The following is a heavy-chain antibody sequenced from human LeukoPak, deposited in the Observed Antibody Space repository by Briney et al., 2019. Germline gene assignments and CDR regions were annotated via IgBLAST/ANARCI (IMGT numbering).Heavy chain of an antibody. CDR2: IYYSGST. D-gene: IGHD1-14*01. CDR1: GGSISSYY. Sequence: SETLSLACTVSGGSISSYYWSWIRQPPGKGLEWIGYIYYSGSTNYNPSLKSRVTISVDTSKNQFSLKLSSVTAADTAVYYCARNHDGGLYGRNWFDPWGQGTLVTVSS. V-gene: IGHV4-59*01. CDR3: ARNHDGGLYGRNWFDP. J-gene: IGHJ5*02.